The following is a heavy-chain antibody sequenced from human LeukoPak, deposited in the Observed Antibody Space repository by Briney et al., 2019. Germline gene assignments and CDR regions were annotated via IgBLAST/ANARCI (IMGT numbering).Heavy chain of an antibody. D-gene: IGHD2-21*02. CDR1: GGSFSGYY. V-gene: IGHV4-59*08. CDR2: IYYSGST. Sequence: SETLSLTCAVYGGSFSGYYWSWIRQPPGKGLEWIGYIYYSGSTNYNPSLKSRVTISVDTSKNQFLLKLSSVTDADAAVYYCARRGSDCGGDCQDYWGQGTLVTVSS. J-gene: IGHJ4*02. CDR3: ARRGSDCGGDCQDY.